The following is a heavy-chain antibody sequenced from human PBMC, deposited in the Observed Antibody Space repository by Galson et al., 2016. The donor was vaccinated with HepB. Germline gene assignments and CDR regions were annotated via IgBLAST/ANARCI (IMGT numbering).Heavy chain of an antibody. Sequence: SLRLSCAASGFKFSAYGIHWVRQAPGKGLEWVAVIWYDGTNEDYADSVKGRFSISRDNSNNTLYLQMSSLRVEDTAVYYCARGRLALAGRGAFVIWGQGTKVSVSS. D-gene: IGHD6-19*01. CDR2: IWYDGTNE. CDR3: ARGRLALAGRGAFVI. CDR1: GFKFSAYG. J-gene: IGHJ3*02. V-gene: IGHV3-33*01.